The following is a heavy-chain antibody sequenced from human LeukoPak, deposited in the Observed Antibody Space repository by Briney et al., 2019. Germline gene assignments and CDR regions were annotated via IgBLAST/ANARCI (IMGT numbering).Heavy chain of an antibody. CDR2: ILNDGSNK. D-gene: IGHD3-16*01. CDR3: ARRDVYAFDY. CDR1: GFTFSSHG. J-gene: IGHJ4*02. V-gene: IGHV3-33*01. Sequence: GGSLRLSCAASGFTFSSHGMHWVRQAPGKGLEWVAVILNDGSNKYYADSVKGRFTISRDNSKNTLYLQMNSLRAEDTAVYYCARRDVYAFDYWGQGTLTTVSS.